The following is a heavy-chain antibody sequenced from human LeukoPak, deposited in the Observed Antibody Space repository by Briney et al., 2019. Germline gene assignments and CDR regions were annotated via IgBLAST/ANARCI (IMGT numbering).Heavy chain of an antibody. CDR2: IYYSGST. V-gene: IGHV4-39*07. J-gene: IGHJ6*03. D-gene: IGHD1-26*01. CDR1: GGSISSSSYY. CDR3: ARTLRGSYYLGYYYYYMDV. Sequence: SETLSLTCTVSGGSISSSSYYWGWIRQPPGKGLEWIGSIYYSGSTNYNPSLKSRVTISVDTSKNQFSLKLSSVTAADTAVYYCARTLRGSYYLGYYYYYMDVWGKGTTVTVSS.